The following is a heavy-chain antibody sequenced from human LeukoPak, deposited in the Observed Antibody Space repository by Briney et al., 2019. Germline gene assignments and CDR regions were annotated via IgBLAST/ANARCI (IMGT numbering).Heavy chain of an antibody. Sequence: RSGGSLRLSCAASGFTFSSYAMSWVRQAPGKGLEWVANMKQDDGDIYYVDSVKGRFTISRDNAKNLLYLQMNSLRAEDTAVYYCARDSALYCSGRTCYWGFDLWGQGTMVTVSS. D-gene: IGHD2-15*01. CDR1: GFTFSSYA. J-gene: IGHJ3*01. V-gene: IGHV3-7*01. CDR3: ARDSALYCSGRTCYWGFDL. CDR2: MKQDDGDI.